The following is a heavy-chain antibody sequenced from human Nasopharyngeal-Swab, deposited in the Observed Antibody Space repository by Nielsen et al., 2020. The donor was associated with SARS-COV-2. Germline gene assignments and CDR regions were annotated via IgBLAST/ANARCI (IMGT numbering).Heavy chain of an antibody. Sequence: ASVKVSCKASGYTFTSYAMNWVRQAPGQGLEWMGWINTNTGNPTYAQGFTGRFVFSLDTSVSTAYLQISSLKAEDTAVYYCARAPPYDSSGYYYEGYYGMDVWGQGTLVTVSS. D-gene: IGHD3-22*01. CDR3: ARAPPYDSSGYYYEGYYGMDV. CDR1: GYTFTSYA. V-gene: IGHV7-4-1*02. CDR2: INTNTGNP. J-gene: IGHJ6*02.